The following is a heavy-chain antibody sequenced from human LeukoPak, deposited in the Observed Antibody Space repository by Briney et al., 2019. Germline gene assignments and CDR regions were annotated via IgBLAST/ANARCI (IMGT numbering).Heavy chain of an antibody. J-gene: IGHJ6*02. CDR1: GFTFSDYY. V-gene: IGHV3-11*01. CDR3: ARDLGDYYYYYGMDV. Sequence: GGSLRLSCAASGFTFSDYYMSWIRQAPGKXLEWVSYISSSGSTIYYADSVKGRFTISRDNAKNSLYLQMNSLRAEDTAVYYCARDLGDYYYYYGMDVWGQGTTVTVSS. CDR2: ISSSGSTI.